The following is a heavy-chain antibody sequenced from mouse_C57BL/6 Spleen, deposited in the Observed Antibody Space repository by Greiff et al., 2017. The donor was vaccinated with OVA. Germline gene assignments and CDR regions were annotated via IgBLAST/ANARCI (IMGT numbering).Heavy chain of an antibody. Sequence: QVQLQQSGAELVKPGASVKISCKASGYAFSSYWMNWVKQRPGKGLEWIGQIYPGDGDTNYNGKFKGKATLTADKSSSTAYMQLSSLTSEDSAVYFCARGGAVVAVYYFDYWGQGTTLTVSS. CDR3: ARGGAVVAVYYFDY. CDR2: IYPGDGDT. J-gene: IGHJ2*01. D-gene: IGHD1-1*01. CDR1: GYAFSSYW. V-gene: IGHV1-80*01.